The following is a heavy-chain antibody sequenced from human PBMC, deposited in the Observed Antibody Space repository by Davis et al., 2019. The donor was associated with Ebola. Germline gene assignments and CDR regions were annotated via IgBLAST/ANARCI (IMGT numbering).Heavy chain of an antibody. Sequence: GESLKISCTASGFTFVSHVMTWVRQAPGKGLEWVSSIGGSGASTYYADSVKGRFTISRDNSKNTLYLQMNSLRAEDTAVYYCAKDPLAIFGVVITWDYLYGMDVWGQGTTVTVSS. CDR2: IGGSGAST. D-gene: IGHD3-3*01. CDR3: AKDPLAIFGVVITWDYLYGMDV. J-gene: IGHJ6*02. CDR1: GFTFVSHV. V-gene: IGHV3-23*01.